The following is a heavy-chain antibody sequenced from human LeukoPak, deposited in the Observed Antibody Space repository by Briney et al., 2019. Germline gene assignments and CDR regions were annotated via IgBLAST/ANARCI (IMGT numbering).Heavy chain of an antibody. CDR2: IAGSGGGT. J-gene: IGHJ4*02. CDR1: GFTFSSYA. Sequence: GGSLRLSCAASGFTFSSYAMSWVRQAPGKGLEWVSGIAGSGGGTYYADSVKGRFTISRDNSKNTLYLQMNSLRAEDTAVFYCAKGGLNISPDYWGQETLVTVSS. CDR3: AKGGLNISPDY. V-gene: IGHV3-23*01. D-gene: IGHD2/OR15-2a*01.